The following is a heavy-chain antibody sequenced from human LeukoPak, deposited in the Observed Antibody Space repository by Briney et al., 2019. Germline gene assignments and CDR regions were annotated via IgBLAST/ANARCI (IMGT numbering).Heavy chain of an antibody. CDR3: ARRDDVLTGYYSYYYYGLDV. Sequence: PSETLSLTCAVYGGSFSGYYWSWIRQPPGKGLEWIGEINHSGSTNYNPSLKSRVTISVDTSKNQFSLNLRSVTAADTAVYYCARRDDVLTGYYSYYYYGLDVWGQGTTVTVSS. J-gene: IGHJ6*02. V-gene: IGHV4-34*01. CDR2: INHSGST. D-gene: IGHD3-9*01. CDR1: GGSFSGYY.